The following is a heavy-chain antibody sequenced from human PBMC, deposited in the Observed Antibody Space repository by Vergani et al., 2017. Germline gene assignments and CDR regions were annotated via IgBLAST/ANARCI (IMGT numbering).Heavy chain of an antibody. Sequence: QVQLVQSGAEVKKPGASVKVSCKASGYTFTGYYMHWVRQAPGQGLEWMGWINPNSGGTNYAQKFQGRVTMTRDTSISTAYMELSRLRSDDTAVYYCARWELRYYYDSSGPPGFDYWGQGTLVTVSS. D-gene: IGHD3-22*01. V-gene: IGHV1-2*02. CDR3: ARWELRYYYDSSGPPGFDY. J-gene: IGHJ4*02. CDR1: GYTFTGYY. CDR2: INPNSGGT.